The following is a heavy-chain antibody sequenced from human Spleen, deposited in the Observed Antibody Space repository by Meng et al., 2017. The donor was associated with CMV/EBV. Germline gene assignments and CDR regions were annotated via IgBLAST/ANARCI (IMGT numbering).Heavy chain of an antibody. V-gene: IGHV3-30*02. CDR2: IHYDGSKK. CDR3: AKADNGYYSRVFDY. CDR1: GFTFSDYA. D-gene: IGHD4-11*01. J-gene: IGHJ4*02. Sequence: GESLKISCAASGFTFSDYAIHWVRQAPGKGLEWVAFIHYDGSKKYYADSVKGRFTISRDNSKNTLYLEMNSLRAEDTAVYYCAKADNGYYSRVFDYWGQGTLVTVSS.